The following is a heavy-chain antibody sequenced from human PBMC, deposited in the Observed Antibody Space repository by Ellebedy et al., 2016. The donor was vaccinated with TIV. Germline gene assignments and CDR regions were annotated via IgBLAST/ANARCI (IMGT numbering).Heavy chain of an antibody. J-gene: IGHJ4*02. CDR2: IKSESGGGTT. CDR3: TTLGSWNY. D-gene: IGHD7-27*01. V-gene: IGHV3-15*07. CDR1: GFTFTNAW. Sequence: GESLKISCAASGFTFTNAWMNWVRQAPGKGLEWVGRIKSESGGGTTDYAAPVKGRFTISRDDSKNTLFLQMNSLQIEDTAVYYCTTLGSWNYWGQGALVAVSS.